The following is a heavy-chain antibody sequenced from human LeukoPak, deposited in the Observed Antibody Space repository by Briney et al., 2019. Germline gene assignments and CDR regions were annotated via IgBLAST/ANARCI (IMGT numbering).Heavy chain of an antibody. CDR3: ARLRIGLYYFDY. J-gene: IGHJ4*02. CDR2: IYHSGRT. V-gene: IGHV4-38-2*02. CDR1: GYSISSGYY. D-gene: IGHD2-15*01. Sequence: SETLSLTCTVSGYSISSGYYWGWIRQPPGKGLEWIGSIYHSGRTFYNPSLKSRVTISVDTSKNQFSLKLSSVTAADTAVYYCARLRIGLYYFDYWGQGTLITVAS.